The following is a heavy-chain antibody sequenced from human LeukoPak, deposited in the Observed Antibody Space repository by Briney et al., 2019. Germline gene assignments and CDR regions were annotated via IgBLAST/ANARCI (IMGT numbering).Heavy chain of an antibody. V-gene: IGHV4-38-2*02. CDR2: ISHSDTT. Sequence: SETLSLTCTVSGYSISSGYYWGWIRQPPGKGLEWIGSISHSDTTYYNPSLKSRVTISIDTSKNQFSLKLNSATAADTAMYYCAKSGGYGLIDYWGQGAMVTVSS. CDR3: AKSGGYGLIDY. J-gene: IGHJ4*02. D-gene: IGHD1-26*01. CDR1: GYSISSGYY.